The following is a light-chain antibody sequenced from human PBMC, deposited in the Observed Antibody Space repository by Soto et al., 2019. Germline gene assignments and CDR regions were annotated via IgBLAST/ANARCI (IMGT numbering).Light chain of an antibody. CDR2: WAS. J-gene: IGKJ1*01. CDR3: QQYYATPQT. V-gene: IGKV4-1*01. Sequence: DIVMTQSPDSLAVSLGERATINCKSSQSVLYSSNNKNYLAWYQQKPGQPPKLLISWASTRETGVPDRFSGSGSGADFTPTIRRLQAEDWGVYDWQQYYATPQTFGQGNKVEIK. CDR1: QSVLYSSNNKNY.